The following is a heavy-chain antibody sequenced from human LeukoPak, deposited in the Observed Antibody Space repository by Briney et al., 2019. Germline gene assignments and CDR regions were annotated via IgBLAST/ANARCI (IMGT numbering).Heavy chain of an antibody. Sequence: ASVKVSRKASGYTFTIYAMHWVRQAPGQRPEWMVWINAGNGNTKYSQKFQGRVTITRDTSASTAYMELSSLRSEDTAVYYCARAPSNYCSSTSCLYGMDVWGQGTTVTVSS. CDR2: INAGNGNT. CDR3: ARAPSNYCSSTSCLYGMDV. CDR1: GYTFTIYA. V-gene: IGHV1-3*01. J-gene: IGHJ6*02. D-gene: IGHD2-2*01.